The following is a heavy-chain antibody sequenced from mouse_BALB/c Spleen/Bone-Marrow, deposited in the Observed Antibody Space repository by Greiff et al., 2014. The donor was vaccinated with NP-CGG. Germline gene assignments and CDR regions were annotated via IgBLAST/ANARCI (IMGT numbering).Heavy chain of an antibody. CDR2: INPYNDGT. J-gene: IGHJ2*01. Sequence: EVQLQQSGPELVKPGASAKMSCKASGYTFTSYVMHWVKQKPGQGLEWIGYINPYNDGTTYNEKFKGKATLTSDKSSSTAYMELSSLTSEDSAVHYCARGNYYDYDYFDYWGQGTTLTVSS. CDR3: ARGNYYDYDYFDY. D-gene: IGHD2-4*01. CDR1: GYTFTSYV. V-gene: IGHV1-14*01.